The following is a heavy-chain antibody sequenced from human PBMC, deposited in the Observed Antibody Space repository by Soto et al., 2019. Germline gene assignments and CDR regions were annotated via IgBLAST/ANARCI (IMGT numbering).Heavy chain of an antibody. Sequence: QVQLVESGGGVVQPGRSLRLSCAASGFTFSSHAMHWVRQAPGKGLEWVAVISHDGTKSNYADSVKGRFTISRDSSKNTMYLQMNSLRVEDTAVYYCARDLARSSDHFDYWGQGTLVTVSS. V-gene: IGHV3-30-3*01. J-gene: IGHJ4*02. D-gene: IGHD2-15*01. CDR3: ARDLARSSDHFDY. CDR2: ISHDGTKS. CDR1: GFTFSSHA.